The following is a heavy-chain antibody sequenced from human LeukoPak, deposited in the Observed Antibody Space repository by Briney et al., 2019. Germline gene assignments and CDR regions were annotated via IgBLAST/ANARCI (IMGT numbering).Heavy chain of an antibody. J-gene: IGHJ4*02. Sequence: GGSLRLSCAASGITFSSYAMSWVRQAPGKGLEWVAVISYDGSNKYYADSVKGRFTISRDNSKNTLYLQMNSLRAEDTAVYYCAKDLFSGRTVGYYFDYWGQGTLVTVSS. CDR2: ISYDGSNK. CDR1: GITFSSYA. V-gene: IGHV3-30*18. CDR3: AKDLFSGRTVGYYFDY. D-gene: IGHD4-23*01.